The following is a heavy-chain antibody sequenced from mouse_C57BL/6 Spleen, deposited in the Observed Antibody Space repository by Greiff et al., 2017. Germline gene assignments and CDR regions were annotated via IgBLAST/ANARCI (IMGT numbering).Heavy chain of an antibody. CDR3: ARDLITTGYFDY. D-gene: IGHD2-4*01. J-gene: IGHJ2*01. V-gene: IGHV5-4*01. CDR2: ISDGGSYT. CDR1: GFTFSSYA. Sequence: EVHLVESGGGLVKPGGSLKLSCAASGFTFSSYAMSWVRQTPEKRLEWVATISDGGSYTYYPDNVKGRFTISRDNAKNNLYLQMSHLKSEDTAMYYCARDLITTGYFDYWGQGTTLTVSS.